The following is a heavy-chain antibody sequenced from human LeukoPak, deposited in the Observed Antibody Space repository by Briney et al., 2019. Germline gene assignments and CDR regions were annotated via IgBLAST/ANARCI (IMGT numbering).Heavy chain of an antibody. CDR2: IYNSGNT. J-gene: IGHJ4*02. Sequence: PSETLSLTCTVSGGSISSYYWSWIRQPPGKGLEWIGYIYNSGNTNYNPSLKSRVTISIDTSKNQFSLRLSSVTAADTVVYYCARIGIVVVTPYFEYWGQGTLVTVSS. D-gene: IGHD2-21*02. CDR3: ARIGIVVVTPYFEY. CDR1: GGSISSYY. V-gene: IGHV4-59*01.